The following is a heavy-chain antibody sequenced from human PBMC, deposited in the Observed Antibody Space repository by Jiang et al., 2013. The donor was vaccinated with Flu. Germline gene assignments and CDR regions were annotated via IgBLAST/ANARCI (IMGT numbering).Heavy chain of an antibody. CDR3: ARHRQSGSYGVDY. CDR2: IYNIGST. V-gene: IGHV4-59*08. CDR1: GASISSDY. D-gene: IGHD1-26*01. J-gene: IGHJ4*02. Sequence: GLVKPSETLSLTCSVSGASISSDYWSWIRQPPGKGLEWIGYIYNIGSTKYNPSLKSRVTISEDTSKNQFSLTLSSVTAADTAVYYCARHRQSGSYGVDYWGQGTLVTVSS.